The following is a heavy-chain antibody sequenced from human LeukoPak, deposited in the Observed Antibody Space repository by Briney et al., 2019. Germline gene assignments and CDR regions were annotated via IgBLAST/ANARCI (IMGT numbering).Heavy chain of an antibody. V-gene: IGHV1-46*01. Sequence: ASVKVSCKASGYTFTSYCMHWVRQAPGQGLEWMGIINPSGGSTSYAQKLQGRVTMTTDTSTSTAYMELRSLGSDETAVYYCARVDLLTGYYFFDYWGQGTLVTVSS. J-gene: IGHJ4*02. D-gene: IGHD3-9*01. CDR3: ARVDLLTGYYFFDY. CDR2: INPSGGST. CDR1: GYTFTSYC.